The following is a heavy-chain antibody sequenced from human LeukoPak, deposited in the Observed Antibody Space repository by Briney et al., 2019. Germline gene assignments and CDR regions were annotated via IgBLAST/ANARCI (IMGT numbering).Heavy chain of an antibody. J-gene: IGHJ4*02. CDR3: ARETPNCGGDCFDY. V-gene: IGHV3-33*01. D-gene: IGHD2-21*02. Sequence: PGRSLRLSCAASGFTFSSYGMHWVRQAPGKGLEWVAVIWYDGSNKYYADSVKGRFTISRDNSKNTLYLQMNSLRAEDTAIYYCARETPNCGGDCFDYWGQGTLVTVSS. CDR2: IWYDGSNK. CDR1: GFTFSSYG.